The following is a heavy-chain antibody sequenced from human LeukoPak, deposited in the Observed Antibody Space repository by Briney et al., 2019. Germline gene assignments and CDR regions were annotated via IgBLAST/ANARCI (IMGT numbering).Heavy chain of an antibody. V-gene: IGHV3-11*01. CDR3: AREGSYYYYYMDV. Sequence: PGGSLRLSCAASGFTFSDYYMSWIRQAPGKGLEWVSYISSSGGTIHYADSVKGRFTISRDNAENSLYLQMNSLRAEDTAVYYCAREGSYYYYYMDVWGKGTTVTISS. CDR1: GFTFSDYY. CDR2: ISSSGGTI. J-gene: IGHJ6*03.